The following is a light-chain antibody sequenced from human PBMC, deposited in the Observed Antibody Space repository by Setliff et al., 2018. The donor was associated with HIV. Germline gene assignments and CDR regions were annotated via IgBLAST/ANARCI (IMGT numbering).Light chain of an antibody. V-gene: IGKV3-20*01. Sequence: EIVLTQSPGTLSLSPGESATLSCRASQSVTNTYLAWYQQKPGQPPRLLIYGASSRATGIPDRFSGSGSGPDFTLTIYRLEPEDFAVYYCQHWRTFGGGTKVDIK. CDR3: QHWRT. CDR1: QSVTNTY. J-gene: IGKJ4*01. CDR2: GAS.